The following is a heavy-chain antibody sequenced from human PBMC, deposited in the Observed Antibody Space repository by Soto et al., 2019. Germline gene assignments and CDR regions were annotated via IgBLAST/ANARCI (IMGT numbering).Heavy chain of an antibody. Sequence: SETLSLICTVSGASITNYYWSWIRQPPGEGLEWIGYIYYSGSTNYNPSLKSRVTISVDTSKNQFSLKLISVTAADTAVYYCARDRPTLGFYFDYWGQGTLVTVSS. CDR2: IYYSGST. J-gene: IGHJ4*02. CDR3: ARDRPTLGFYFDY. CDR1: GASITNYY. V-gene: IGHV4-59*01. D-gene: IGHD4-4*01.